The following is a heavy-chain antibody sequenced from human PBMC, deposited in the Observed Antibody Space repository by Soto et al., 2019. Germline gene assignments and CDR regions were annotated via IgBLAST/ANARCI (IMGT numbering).Heavy chain of an antibody. D-gene: IGHD4-17*01. CDR3: AKAGGEDYGDYFRYLIYYYYMDV. J-gene: IGHJ6*03. CDR2: ISYDGSNK. Sequence: QVQLVESGGGGVQPGRSLRLSCAASGFTFSSYGMHWVRQAPGKGLEWVAVISYDGSNKYYADSVKGRFTISRDNSKNTLYLQMNSLRAEDTAVYYCAKAGGEDYGDYFRYLIYYYYMDVWGKGTTVTVSS. CDR1: GFTFSSYG. V-gene: IGHV3-30*18.